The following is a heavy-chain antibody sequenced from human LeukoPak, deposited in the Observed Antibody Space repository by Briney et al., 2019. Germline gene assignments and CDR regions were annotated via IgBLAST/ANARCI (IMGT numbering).Heavy chain of an antibody. CDR3: AKGGSSSWTFDY. Sequence: GGSLRLSCAASGFTFSSYGMHWVRQAPGKGLEWVAVISYDGSNKYYADSVKGRFTISRDNSKNTLYLQMNGLRAEDTAVYYCAKGGSSSWTFDYWGQGTLVTASS. D-gene: IGHD6-13*01. J-gene: IGHJ4*02. CDR1: GFTFSSYG. V-gene: IGHV3-30*18. CDR2: ISYDGSNK.